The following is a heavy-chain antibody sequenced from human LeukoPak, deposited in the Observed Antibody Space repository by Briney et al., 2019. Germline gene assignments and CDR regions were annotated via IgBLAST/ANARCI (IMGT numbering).Heavy chain of an antibody. V-gene: IGHV3-21*01. D-gene: IGHD6-19*01. CDR1: GFTFSSYS. CDR3: ARGSSLVAGFYYGMDA. Sequence: GGSLRLSCAASGFTFSSYSMNWVRQAPGKGLEWVSSISSSSSYIYYADSVKGRFTISRDNAKNSLYLQMNGLRAEDTAVYYCARGSSLVAGFYYGMDAWGKGTTVTVSS. J-gene: IGHJ6*04. CDR2: ISSSSSYI.